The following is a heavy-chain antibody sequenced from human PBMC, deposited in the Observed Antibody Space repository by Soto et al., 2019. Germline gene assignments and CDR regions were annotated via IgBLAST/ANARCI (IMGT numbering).Heavy chain of an antibody. J-gene: IGHJ4*02. V-gene: IGHV4-39*01. Sequence: QLQLQESGPGLVKPSETLSLTCTVSGGSISSTRYYWGWIRQPPGKGLEWIGTTYYTGSTYYNPSLKSRVTISVDMSKNQFALKVRSVPAADTAVYYCVSGPGTTADYWGQGTLVTVSS. CDR2: TYYTGST. CDR3: VSGPGTTADY. D-gene: IGHD1-1*01. CDR1: GGSISSTRYY.